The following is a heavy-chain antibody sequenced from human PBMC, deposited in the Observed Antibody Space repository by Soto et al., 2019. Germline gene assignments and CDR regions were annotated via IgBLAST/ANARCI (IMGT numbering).Heavy chain of an antibody. CDR3: ARDPVASTYFDY. CDR2: INAYNGNT. CDR1: GYSYTTYG. Sequence: QVQLVQYGAEVKKPGASVKVSCKASGYSYTTYGISWVRQAPGQGLEWMGWINAYNGNTNYAQKLQGRVTMTTDLSTSAAYLELRSLRSDDTAVYYCARDPVASTYFDYWGQGTLVTVSS. J-gene: IGHJ4*02. D-gene: IGHD6-19*01. V-gene: IGHV1-18*01.